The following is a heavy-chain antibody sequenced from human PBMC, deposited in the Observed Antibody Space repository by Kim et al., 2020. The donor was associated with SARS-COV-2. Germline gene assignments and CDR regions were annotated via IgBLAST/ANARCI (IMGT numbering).Heavy chain of an antibody. Sequence: SETLSLTCAVYGGSFSGYYWSWIRQPPGKGLEWIGEINHSGSTNYNPSLKSRVTISVDTSKNQFSLKLSSVTAADTAVYYCARGTIAARRYHDAFDIWGQVTMVTVSS. CDR1: GGSFSGYY. J-gene: IGHJ3*02. V-gene: IGHV4-34*01. CDR3: ARGTIAARRYHDAFDI. CDR2: INHSGST. D-gene: IGHD6-6*01.